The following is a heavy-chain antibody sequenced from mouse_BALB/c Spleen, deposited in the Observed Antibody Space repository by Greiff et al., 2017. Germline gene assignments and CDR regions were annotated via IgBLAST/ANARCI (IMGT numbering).Heavy chain of an antibody. D-gene: IGHD2-14*01. CDR1: GYTFTSYW. V-gene: IGHV1S22*01. CDR2: IYPGSGST. J-gene: IGHJ2*01. CDR3: TRIDYRSTRGFDY. Sequence: LKQPGSELVRPGASVKLSCKASGYTFTSYWMHWVKQRPGQGLEWIGNIYPGSGSTNYDEKFKSKATLTVDTSSSTAYMQLSSLTSEDSAVYYCTRIDYRSTRGFDYWGQGTTLTVSS.